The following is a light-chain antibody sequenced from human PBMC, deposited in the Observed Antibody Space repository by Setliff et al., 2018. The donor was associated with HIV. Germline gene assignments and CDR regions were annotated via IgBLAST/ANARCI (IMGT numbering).Light chain of an antibody. J-gene: IGLJ3*02. CDR2: YDS. CDR3: QVWDSSSDHRV. V-gene: IGLV3-21*04. CDR1: NIGSKS. Sequence: ALNQPPSVSVAPGKTARITCGGNNIGSKSVHWYQQKPGQAPVLVIYYDSDRPSGIPERFSGSNSGNTATLTISRVEAGDEADYYCQVWDSSSDHRVFGGGTK.